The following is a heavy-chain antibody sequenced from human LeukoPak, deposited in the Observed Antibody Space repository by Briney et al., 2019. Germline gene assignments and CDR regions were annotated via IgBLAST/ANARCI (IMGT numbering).Heavy chain of an antibody. CDR3: ARGGGDYDYYYYYGMDV. J-gene: IGHJ6*01. Sequence: SGTLSLTCTVSGCSLSSYYWSWIRQPPGKGLEWIGYIYYSGSTNYNPSLKSGVTISVDASKNQFSLKLRSVTAADRAVYYCARGGGDYDYYYYYGMDVWGKGTTVTVSS. D-gene: IGHD4-17*01. CDR2: IYYSGST. CDR1: GCSLSSYY. V-gene: IGHV4-59*01.